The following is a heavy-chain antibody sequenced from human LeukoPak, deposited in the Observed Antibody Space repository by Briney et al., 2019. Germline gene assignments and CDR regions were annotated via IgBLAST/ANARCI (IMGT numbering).Heavy chain of an antibody. CDR3: ARGQDSSKSGY. D-gene: IGHD4-11*01. CDR1: GGSISSGDYY. CDR2: IHPSGST. Sequence: PSQTLSLTCTVSGGSISSGDYYWSWIRQPPGKGLEWIGEIHPSGSTNYNPSLESRVTISVDTSKNQFSLNLRSVTAADTAVYYCARGQDSSKSGYWGQGTPVTVSS. V-gene: IGHV4-30-4*01. J-gene: IGHJ4*02.